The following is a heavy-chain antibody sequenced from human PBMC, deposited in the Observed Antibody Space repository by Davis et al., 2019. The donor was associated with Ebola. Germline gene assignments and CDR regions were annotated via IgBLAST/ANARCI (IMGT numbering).Heavy chain of an antibody. V-gene: IGHV4-34*01. CDR3: ARGASMDV. CDR1: GGSFSGYY. J-gene: IGHJ6*02. CDR2: INHSGST. Sequence: PSETLSLTCAVYGGSFSGYYWNWIRQPPGKGLEWIGEINHSGSTNYNPSLKSRVTISVDTSKNQFSLKLSSVTAADTAVYYCARGASMDVWGQGTTVTVSS.